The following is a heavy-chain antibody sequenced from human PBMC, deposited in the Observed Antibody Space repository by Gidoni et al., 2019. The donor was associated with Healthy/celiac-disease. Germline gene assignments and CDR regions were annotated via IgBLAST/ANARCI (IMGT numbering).Heavy chain of an antibody. CDR1: GFTFSSYA. CDR2: ISGSGGST. J-gene: IGHJ4*02. Sequence: EVQLLESGGGLVQPGGSLRLSCAASGFTFSSYAMSWVRQAPGKGRECVSAISGSGGSTYYADSVKGRFTISRDNSKNTLYLQMNSLRAEDTAVYYCAKDPGQDYGGNSGDWGQGTLVTVSS. D-gene: IGHD4-17*01. V-gene: IGHV3-23*01. CDR3: AKDPGQDYGGNSGD.